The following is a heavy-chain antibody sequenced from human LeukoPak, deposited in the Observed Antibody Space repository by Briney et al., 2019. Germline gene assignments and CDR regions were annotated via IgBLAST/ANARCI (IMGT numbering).Heavy chain of an antibody. Sequence: GGSLRLSCAASGFTFDDYAMHWVRQAPGKGLEWVSGISWNSGTKGYADSVKGRFTISRDNAKNSLYLQMNSLRAEDTAVYYCARAPYYSHVEFYFDYWGQGTLVTVSS. D-gene: IGHD3-22*01. J-gene: IGHJ4*02. V-gene: IGHV3-9*01. CDR1: GFTFDDYA. CDR2: ISWNSGTK. CDR3: ARAPYYSHVEFYFDY.